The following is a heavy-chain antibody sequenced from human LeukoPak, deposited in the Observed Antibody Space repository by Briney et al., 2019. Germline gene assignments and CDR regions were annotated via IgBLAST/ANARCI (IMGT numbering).Heavy chain of an antibody. Sequence: GGSLRLSCAASGFTFSSYAMNWIRQAPGKGLEWVSYISSSSSYTNYADSVKGRFTISRDNAKNSLYLQMNSLRAEDTAVYYCARVTLEDAFDIWGQGTMVTVSS. CDR3: ARVTLEDAFDI. J-gene: IGHJ3*02. V-gene: IGHV3-21*05. CDR2: ISSSSSYT. CDR1: GFTFSSYA.